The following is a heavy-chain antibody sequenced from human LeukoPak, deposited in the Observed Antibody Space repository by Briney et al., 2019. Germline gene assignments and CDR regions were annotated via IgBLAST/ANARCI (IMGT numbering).Heavy chain of an antibody. CDR3: ARGYCSRTSLTNYVMDV. CDR2: ISAYNGNT. D-gene: IGHD2-2*01. CDR1: GYTFTSYG. J-gene: IGHJ6*04. Sequence: ASVKVSCKASGYTFTSYGIIWVRQAPGQGLEWMGWISAYNGNTNYAQKLQGRVTMTTDTSTSTAYMELRSLRSDDTAVYYCARGYCSRTSLTNYVMDVWGKGTTVTVSS. V-gene: IGHV1-18*01.